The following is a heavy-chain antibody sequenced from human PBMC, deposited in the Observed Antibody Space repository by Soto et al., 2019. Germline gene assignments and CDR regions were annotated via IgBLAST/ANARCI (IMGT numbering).Heavy chain of an antibody. CDR2: ISYDGSNK. D-gene: IGHD2-2*01. CDR3: AKVTAPVVSMGDSFDI. CDR1: GFTFSSYG. Sequence: QVQLVESGGGVVQPGRSLRLSCAASGFTFSSYGIHWVRQAPGKGLEWVAVISYDGSNKYYADSVKGRFTISRDISKNKVYLQMNRLASEDTAVYYCAKVTAPVVSMGDSFDIWGHGTMVTVSS. J-gene: IGHJ3*02. V-gene: IGHV3-30*18.